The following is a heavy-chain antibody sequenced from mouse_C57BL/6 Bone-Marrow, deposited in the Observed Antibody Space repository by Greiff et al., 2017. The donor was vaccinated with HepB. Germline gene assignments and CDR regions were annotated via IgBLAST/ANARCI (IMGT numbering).Heavy chain of an antibody. J-gene: IGHJ4*01. CDR1: GFTFSDYG. Sequence: VQLKESGGGLVKPGGSLKLSCAASGFTFSDYGMHWVRQAPEKGLEWVAYISSGSSTIYYADTVKGRFTISRDNAKNTLFLQMTSLRSEDTAMYYCASLFYEVDYWGQGTSVTVSS. CDR2: ISSGSSTI. CDR3: ASLFYEVDY. V-gene: IGHV5-17*01. D-gene: IGHD2-3*01.